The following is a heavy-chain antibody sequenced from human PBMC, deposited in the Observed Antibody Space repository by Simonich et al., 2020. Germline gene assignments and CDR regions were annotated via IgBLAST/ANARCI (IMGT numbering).Heavy chain of an antibody. D-gene: IGHD5-12*01. CDR1: GGSINSYY. CDR2: IYYREST. J-gene: IGHJ4*02. CDR3: ARHDRWLQFYFDY. Sequence: QVQLQESGPGLVKPSETLSLTCTVSGGSINSYYWSWIREPPGKGLEWIEYIYYRESTNSNPTLKSRVTISVDTSKNQFSLKLSSVTAADTAVYYCARHDRWLQFYFDYWGQGTLVTVSS. V-gene: IGHV4-59*08.